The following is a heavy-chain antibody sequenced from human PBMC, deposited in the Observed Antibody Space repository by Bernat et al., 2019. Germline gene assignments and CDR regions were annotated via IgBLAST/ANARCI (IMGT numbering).Heavy chain of an antibody. V-gene: IGHV3-73*02. Sequence: EVQLVESGGGLVQPGGSLKLSCAASGFTFSGSAMHWVRQASGKGLEGVGRIRSKANSYATAYAASVKGRFTISRDDSKNTAYLQMNSLKTEDTAVYYCTRGRLGDYWYFDLWGRGTLVTVSS. J-gene: IGHJ2*01. CDR1: GFTFSGSA. CDR3: TRGRLGDYWYFDL. D-gene: IGHD3-16*01. CDR2: IRSKANSYAT.